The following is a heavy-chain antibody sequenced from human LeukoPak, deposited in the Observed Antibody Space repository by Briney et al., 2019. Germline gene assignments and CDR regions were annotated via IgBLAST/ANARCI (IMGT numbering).Heavy chain of an antibody. J-gene: IGHJ5*02. Sequence: GASVKVSCKASGYTFTGYYMHWVRQAPGQGLEWMGWINPNRGGTNYAQKFQGRVTMTRDTSISTAYMELSRLRSDDTAVYYCARDGGAYDFWSGYYTTNNWFDPWGQGTLVTVSS. D-gene: IGHD3-3*01. CDR2: INPNRGGT. V-gene: IGHV1-2*02. CDR3: ARDGGAYDFWSGYYTTNNWFDP. CDR1: GYTFTGYY.